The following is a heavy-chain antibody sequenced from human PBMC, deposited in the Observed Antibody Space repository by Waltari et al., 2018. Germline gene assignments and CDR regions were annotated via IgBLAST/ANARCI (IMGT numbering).Heavy chain of an antibody. D-gene: IGHD2-15*01. CDR1: GGSISISY. CDR3: ARDAPYCSGGSCYSFDY. V-gene: IGHV4-4*07. Sequence: QVQLQESGPGLVKPSETLSLPCTVSGGSISISYWSWIRPPAGKGLESIGRIYTSGITNYNPSLKSRVTMSVDTSKNQFSLKLSSVTAADTAVYYCARDAPYCSGGSCYSFDYWGQGTLVTVSS. J-gene: IGHJ4*02. CDR2: IYTSGIT.